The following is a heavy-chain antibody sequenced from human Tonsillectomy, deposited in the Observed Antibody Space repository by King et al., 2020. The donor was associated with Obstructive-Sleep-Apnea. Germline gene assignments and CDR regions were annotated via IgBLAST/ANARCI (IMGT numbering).Heavy chain of an antibody. V-gene: IGHV3-33*06. Sequence: VQLVESGGGVVQPGRSLRLSCAASVFTFSSYGMHWVRPAPGKGLEWWAVIWYDGSNKYYADSVKGRFTISIDNSKNTLYLQMNSLSAEDTAVYYCAKGGRAAPFEAWGQGTLVTVSS. CDR3: AKGGRAAPFEA. CDR1: VFTFSSYG. CDR2: IWYDGSNK. D-gene: IGHD3-16*01. J-gene: IGHJ5*02.